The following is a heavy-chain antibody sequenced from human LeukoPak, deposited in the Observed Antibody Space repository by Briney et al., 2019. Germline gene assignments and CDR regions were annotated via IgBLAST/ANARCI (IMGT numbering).Heavy chain of an antibody. CDR3: AREDYGADPIFDY. Sequence: GGSLRLSCAASGFTFSSYAMRWVRQAPGKGLEWVSVIYSGGSTYYADSVKGRFTISRDNSKNTLYLQMNSLRAEDTAVYYCAREDYGADPIFDYWGQGTLVTVSS. CDR2: IYSGGST. D-gene: IGHD3-16*01. J-gene: IGHJ4*02. V-gene: IGHV3-66*01. CDR1: GFTFSSYA.